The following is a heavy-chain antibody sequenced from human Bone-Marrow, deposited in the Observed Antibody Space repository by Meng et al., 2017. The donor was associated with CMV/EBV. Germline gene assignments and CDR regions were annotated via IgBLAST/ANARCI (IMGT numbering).Heavy chain of an antibody. CDR1: GFTFSDYY. D-gene: IGHD6-19*01. CDR2: VNSNNDAT. CDR3: VRSSGWSLFDY. J-gene: IGHJ4*02. Sequence: QVQPVQSGAEMKKPGASDKLDCTTSGFTFSDYYIHWVRQAPGQGLEGMGWVNSNNDATNYARKFQGRVSMTRDTSISTAHMELSRLMSDDTAVYYCVRSSGWSLFDYWGQGTLVTVSS. V-gene: IGHV1-2*02.